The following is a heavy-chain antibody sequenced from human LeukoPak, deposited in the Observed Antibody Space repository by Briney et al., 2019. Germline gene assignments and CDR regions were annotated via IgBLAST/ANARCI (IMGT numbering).Heavy chain of an antibody. D-gene: IGHD1-26*01. CDR2: IYYSGST. CDR1: GGSISSSSYY. V-gene: IGHV4-39*07. Sequence: SETLSLTCTVSGGSISSSSYYWGWIRQPPGKGLEWIGSIYYSGSTYYNPSLKSRVTISVDTSKNQFSLKLSSVTAADTAVYYCARVGRWELLDYWGQGTLVTVSS. J-gene: IGHJ4*02. CDR3: ARVGRWELLDY.